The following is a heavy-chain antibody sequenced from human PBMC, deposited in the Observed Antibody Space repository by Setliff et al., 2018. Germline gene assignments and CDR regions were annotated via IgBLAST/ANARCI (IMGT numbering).Heavy chain of an antibody. CDR2: IKSKPDGGTT. D-gene: IGHD2-8*02. Sequence: SLKISCAASGFTFTNSWMNWVRQAPGKGLEWVGRIKSKPDGGTTDYAAPVKGRFTISRDDSESTLYLQMNSLKTEDTAVYYCTTDPYWSDYWGQGTLVTVSS. CDR3: TTDPYWSDY. J-gene: IGHJ4*02. V-gene: IGHV3-15*01. CDR1: GFTFTNSW.